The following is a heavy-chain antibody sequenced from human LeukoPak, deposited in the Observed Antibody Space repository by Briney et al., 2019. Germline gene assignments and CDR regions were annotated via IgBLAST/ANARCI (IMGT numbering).Heavy chain of an antibody. J-gene: IGHJ4*02. CDR3: AKDLEGYYYDSSGYFDY. V-gene: IGHV3-30*18. CDR1: GFTFSSYW. D-gene: IGHD3-22*01. CDR2: ISYDGSNK. Sequence: GGSLRLSCAASGFTFSSYWMHWVRQAPGKGLEWVAVISYDGSNKYYADSVKGRFTISRDNSKNTLYLQMNSLRAEDTAVYYCAKDLEGYYYDSSGYFDYWGQGTLVTVSS.